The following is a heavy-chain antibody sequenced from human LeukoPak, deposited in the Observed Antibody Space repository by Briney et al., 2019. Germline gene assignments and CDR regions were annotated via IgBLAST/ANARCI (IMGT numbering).Heavy chain of an antibody. Sequence: GGSLRLSCAASGFILSNYAMHWVRQPAGKGLEWVSALGTAGDTFYPGSVEGRFTISRDNAKKSLFLQMSSLRAEDTAIYYCARQSTPHGNFDYWGQGTLVTVSS. CDR1: GFILSNYA. CDR2: LGTAGDT. D-gene: IGHD5-24*01. CDR3: ARQSTPHGNFDY. J-gene: IGHJ4*02. V-gene: IGHV3-13*01.